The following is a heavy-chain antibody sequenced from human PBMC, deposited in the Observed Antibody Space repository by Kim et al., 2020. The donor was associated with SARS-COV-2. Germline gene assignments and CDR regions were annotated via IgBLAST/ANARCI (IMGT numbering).Heavy chain of an antibody. Sequence: SETLSLTCTVSGSSISSSSYYWGWIRQPPGKGLEWIGSIYYSGSTYYNPSFKSRVTISVDTSKNQFSLKLSSVTAADTAVYYCARARVAVAGPYYYYGMDVWGQGTTVTVSS. D-gene: IGHD6-19*01. CDR1: GSSISSSSYY. J-gene: IGHJ6*02. CDR2: IYYSGST. CDR3: ARARVAVAGPYYYYGMDV. V-gene: IGHV4-39*01.